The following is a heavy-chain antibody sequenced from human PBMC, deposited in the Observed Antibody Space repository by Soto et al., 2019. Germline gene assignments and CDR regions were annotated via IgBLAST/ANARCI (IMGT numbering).Heavy chain of an antibody. D-gene: IGHD2-2*01. J-gene: IGHJ5*02. Sequence: LSLTCAVSGGSIISGGYSWSWIRQPPGKGLEWIGYIYHSGSTYYNPSLKSRVTISVDRSKNQFSLKLSSVTAADTAVYYCARVPDRCGQGTLVTVSS. CDR2: IYHSGST. V-gene: IGHV4-30-2*01. CDR3: ARVPDR. CDR1: GGSIISGGYS.